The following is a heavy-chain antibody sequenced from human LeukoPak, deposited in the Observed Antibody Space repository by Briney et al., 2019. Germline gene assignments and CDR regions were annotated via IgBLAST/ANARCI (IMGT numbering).Heavy chain of an antibody. CDR2: IRYDGSNK. CDR1: GFTFSSYG. V-gene: IGHV3-30*02. D-gene: IGHD5-12*01. J-gene: IGHJ4*02. CDR3: ARNIVATTNYDS. Sequence: QPGGSLRLSCAASGFTFSSYGMHWVRQAPGKGLEWVACIRYDGSNKYYADSVKGRFTISRDNSKNTLYLQMNSLRAEDTAVYYCARNIVATTNYDSWGQGTLVTVSS.